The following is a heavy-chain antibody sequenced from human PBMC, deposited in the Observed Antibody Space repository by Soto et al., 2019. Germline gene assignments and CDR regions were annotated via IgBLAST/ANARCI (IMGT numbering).Heavy chain of an antibody. V-gene: IGHV1-69*13. CDR3: AISQVTTPRYYFDY. CDR1: GGTFSSYA. D-gene: IGHD4-17*01. CDR2: IIPIFGTA. Sequence: GASVKVSCKASGGTFSSYAISWVRQAPGQGLEWMGGIIPIFGTANYAQKFQGRVTITADESTSTAYMELSSLRSEDTAVYYCAISQVTTPRYYFDYWGQGTLVTVSS. J-gene: IGHJ4*02.